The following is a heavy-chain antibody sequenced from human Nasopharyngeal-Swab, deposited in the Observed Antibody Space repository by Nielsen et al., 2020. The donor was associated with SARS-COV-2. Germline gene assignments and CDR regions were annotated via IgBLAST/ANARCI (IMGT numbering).Heavy chain of an antibody. CDR3: AKEGSIIVGTFFAS. CDR2: ISGSGGNT. CDR1: GLAFGDYA. Sequence: GGSLHPPCKVSGLAFGDYAMTWVRQAPGKGLEWVSGISGSGGNTFVGDSVKGRFTISRDNSKNTLYLQMSSLRVADTATYYCAKEGSIIVGTFFASWGQGALVTVSS. V-gene: IGHV3-23*01. J-gene: IGHJ4*02. D-gene: IGHD1-26*01.